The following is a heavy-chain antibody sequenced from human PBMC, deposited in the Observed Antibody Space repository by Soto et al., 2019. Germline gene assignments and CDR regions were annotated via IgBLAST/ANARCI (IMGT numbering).Heavy chain of an antibody. Sequence: LRLSCAASGFSFSNAWMSWVRQLPGKGLEWVGHIKSKTDGGTADYAAPVKGRFTISRDDSKNTLYLQMNSLKTEDTAMFYCTTLNYGVDVWGQGTTVTVSS. V-gene: IGHV3-15*01. J-gene: IGHJ6*02. CDR1: GFSFSNAW. CDR3: TTLNYGVDV. CDR2: IKSKTDGGTA.